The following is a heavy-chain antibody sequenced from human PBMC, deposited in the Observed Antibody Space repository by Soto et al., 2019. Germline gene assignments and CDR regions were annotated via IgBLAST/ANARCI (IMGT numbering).Heavy chain of an antibody. J-gene: IGHJ3*01. CDR2: ISEYGDS. Sequence: QVQLVQSGAKVKRPGATVKVSCKASGYIVTRSGINWLRQAPGQGLEWMGCISEYGDSNYSEKLQDRVSLTTDTYTNTAYMELRSLGSDDTGVYYCARGGGAYDVWGQGTRITVSS. CDR3: ARGGGAYDV. CDR1: GYIVTRSG. V-gene: IGHV1-18*01.